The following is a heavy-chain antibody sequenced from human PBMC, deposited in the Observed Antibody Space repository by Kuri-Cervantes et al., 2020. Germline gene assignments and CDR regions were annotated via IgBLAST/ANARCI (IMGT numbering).Heavy chain of an antibody. CDR3: ARDKRAFGSGNYNYFYGMDV. J-gene: IGHJ6*02. CDR2: ISGSGGST. V-gene: IGHV3-23*01. D-gene: IGHD3-10*01. CDR1: GFTFSSYA. Sequence: GGSLRLSCAASGFTFSSYAMSWVRQAPGKGLEWVSAISGSGGSTYYADSVKGRFTISRDNSKNTLYLQMNSLRAEDTAVYYCARDKRAFGSGNYNYFYGMDVWGQGTTVTVSS.